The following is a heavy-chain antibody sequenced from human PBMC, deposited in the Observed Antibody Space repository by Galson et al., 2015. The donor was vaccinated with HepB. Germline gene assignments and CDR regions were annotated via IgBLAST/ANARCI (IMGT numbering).Heavy chain of an antibody. J-gene: IGHJ4*02. V-gene: IGHV1-69*06. CDR3: ASSRLGYSVLRFLEWLAPFDY. D-gene: IGHD3-3*01. Sequence: SVKVSCKASGYTFTRYGISWVRQAPGQGLEWMEGIIPIFGTANYAQKFQGRVTITADKSTSTAYMELSSLRSEDTAVYYCASSRLGYSVLRFLEWLAPFDYWGQGTLVTVSS. CDR2: IIPIFGTA. CDR1: GYTFTRYG.